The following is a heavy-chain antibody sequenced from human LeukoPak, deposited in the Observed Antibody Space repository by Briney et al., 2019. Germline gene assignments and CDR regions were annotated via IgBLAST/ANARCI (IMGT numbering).Heavy chain of an antibody. J-gene: IGHJ4*02. CDR3: ARATGYSSSWFDY. V-gene: IGHV4-59*08. CDR2: IYYSGST. CDR1: GGSISSYY. D-gene: IGHD6-13*01. Sequence: SETLSLTCTVSGGSISSYYWSWIRQPPGKGLEWIGYIYYSGSTNYNPSLKSRVTISVDTSKNQFSLKLSSVTAADTAVYYCARATGYSSSWFDYWGQGTLVTVSS.